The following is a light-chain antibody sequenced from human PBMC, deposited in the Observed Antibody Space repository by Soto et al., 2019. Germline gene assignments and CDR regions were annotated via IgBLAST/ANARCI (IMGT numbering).Light chain of an antibody. CDR3: SSYTSSSTLVV. V-gene: IGLV2-14*01. CDR1: SSDVGGYNY. J-gene: IGLJ2*01. Sequence: QSALTQPASVSWSPGQSITISCTGTSSDVGGYNYVSWYQQHPGKAPKLMIYEVSNRPSGVSNRFSGSKSGNTASLTISGLQAEDEADYYCSSYTSSSTLVVFGRGTKVTVL. CDR2: EVS.